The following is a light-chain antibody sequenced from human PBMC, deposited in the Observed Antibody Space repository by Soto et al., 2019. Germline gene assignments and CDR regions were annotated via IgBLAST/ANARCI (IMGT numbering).Light chain of an antibody. Sequence: EIVMTQSPATLSVSPGERATLSCRASHSVSSNLAWYQQKPGQAPRLLIYGASTRATGIPARFSGSGSGTEFTLTISRLQSEDFAVYYCQKYNNWPYTFGQGTKLEIK. CDR3: QKYNNWPYT. J-gene: IGKJ2*01. CDR2: GAS. CDR1: HSVSSN. V-gene: IGKV3-15*01.